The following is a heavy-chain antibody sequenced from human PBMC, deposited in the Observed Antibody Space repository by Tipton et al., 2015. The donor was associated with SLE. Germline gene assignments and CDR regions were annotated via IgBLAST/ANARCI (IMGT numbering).Heavy chain of an antibody. CDR1: GGSISSYY. J-gene: IGHJ3*01. D-gene: IGHD4-23*01. V-gene: IGHV4-4*07. CDR2: IYNSGSA. CDR3: ARVGTPISAFDV. Sequence: TLSLTCTVSGGSISSYYWSWIRQPAGKGLEWFGRIYNSGSAHYNPSLRNRVTISIDTSQNHFSLQLTSVTAADAGLFYCARVGTPISAFDVWGKGTMVNVSS.